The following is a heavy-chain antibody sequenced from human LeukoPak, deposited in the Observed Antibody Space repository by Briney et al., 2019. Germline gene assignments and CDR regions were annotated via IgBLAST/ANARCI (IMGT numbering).Heavy chain of an antibody. J-gene: IGHJ3*02. CDR2: IYHSGST. D-gene: IGHD6-6*01. CDR1: GGSISSGGYY. Sequence: SETLSLTCTVSGGSISSGGYYWSWIRQPPGKGLEWIGYIYHSGSTYYNSSLKSRVTISVDRSKNQFSLKLSSVTAADTAVYYCARGVEYSSSSGSAFDIWGQGTMVTVSS. V-gene: IGHV4-30-2*01. CDR3: ARGVEYSSSSGSAFDI.